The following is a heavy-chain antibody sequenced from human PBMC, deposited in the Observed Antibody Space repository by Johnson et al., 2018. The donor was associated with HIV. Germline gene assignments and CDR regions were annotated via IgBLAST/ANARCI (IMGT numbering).Heavy chain of an antibody. D-gene: IGHD4-17*01. CDR3: ARGGDYDEGAFDI. CDR2: INSDGSST. Sequence: MQLVESGGGLVQPGGSLRLSCAASGFTFSSYWMHWVRQAPGKGLVWVSRINSDGSSTSYADSVKGRSTISRDNAKNTLYLQMNSLRAEDTAVYYCARGGDYDEGAFDIWGQGTMVTVSS. V-gene: IGHV3-74*02. CDR1: GFTFSSYW. J-gene: IGHJ3*02.